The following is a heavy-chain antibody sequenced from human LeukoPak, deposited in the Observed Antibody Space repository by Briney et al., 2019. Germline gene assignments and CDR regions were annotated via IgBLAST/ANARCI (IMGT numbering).Heavy chain of an antibody. CDR2: IYTSGST. V-gene: IGHV4-4*07. Sequence: SETLSLTCTVSGGSISSYYWSWIRQPAGKGLEWIGRIYTSGSTNYNPSLKSRVTMSVDTSKNRFSLKLSSVTAADTAVYYCALLYDYVWGSYLDYWGQGTLVTVSS. CDR1: GGSISSYY. J-gene: IGHJ4*02. D-gene: IGHD3-16*02. CDR3: ALLYDYVWGSYLDY.